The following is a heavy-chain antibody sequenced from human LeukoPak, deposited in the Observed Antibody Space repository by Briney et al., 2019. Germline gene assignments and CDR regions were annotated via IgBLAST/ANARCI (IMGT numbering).Heavy chain of an antibody. D-gene: IGHD3-10*01. Sequence: SETLSLTCTVSGGSISSYYWSWIRQPPGKGLEWIGYIYTSGSTNYNPSLKSRVTISVDTSKNQFSLKLSSVTAADTAVYYCARHWDSDNYYLNWFDPWGQRTLVTVSS. CDR2: IYTSGST. J-gene: IGHJ5*02. CDR3: ARHWDSDNYYLNWFDP. CDR1: GGSISSYY. V-gene: IGHV4-4*09.